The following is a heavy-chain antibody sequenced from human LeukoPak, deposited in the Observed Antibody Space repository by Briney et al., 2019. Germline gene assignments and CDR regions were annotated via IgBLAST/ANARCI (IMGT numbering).Heavy chain of an antibody. V-gene: IGHV3-23*01. CDR2: ISGSGGRT. J-gene: IGHJ4*02. CDR3: AKGARWELPLDY. Sequence: GGSLRLSCAASGFTFSSYAMSWVRQAPGKGLEWVSAISGSGGRTYYADSVKGRFTISRDTSMDMLYLQMNSLRADDTAVYYCAKGARWELPLDYWGQGTLVTVSS. D-gene: IGHD1-26*01. CDR1: GFTFSSYA.